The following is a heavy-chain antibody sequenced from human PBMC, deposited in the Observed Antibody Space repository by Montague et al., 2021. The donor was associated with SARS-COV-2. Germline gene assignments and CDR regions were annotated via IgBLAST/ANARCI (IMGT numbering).Heavy chain of an antibody. CDR2: INYSGST. CDR3: ARGAPGY. Sequence: SETLSLTCAVYGGSFSDYHWTWIRQPPGEGLEWIGQINYSGSTXYKPSLKSRVTISIDTSKNQFSLKLTSVTAADTAVYYCARGAPGYWGQGTLVTVSS. J-gene: IGHJ4*02. CDR1: GGSFSDYH. V-gene: IGHV4-34*01. D-gene: IGHD1-1*01.